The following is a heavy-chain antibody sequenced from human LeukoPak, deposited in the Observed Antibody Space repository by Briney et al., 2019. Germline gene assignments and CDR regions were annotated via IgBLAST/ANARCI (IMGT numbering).Heavy chain of an antibody. D-gene: IGHD4-17*01. J-gene: IGHJ4*02. CDR3: AKVDIYGDFFDY. CDR2: ISWNSGSI. CDR1: GFTFDDYA. V-gene: IGHV3-9*01. Sequence: GGSLRLSCAASGFTFDDYAMHWVRQAPGKGLEWVSGISWNSGSIDYADSVKGRFTISRDNAKNSLYLQMNSLRVEDTALYYCAKVDIYGDFFDYWGQGTLVTVSS.